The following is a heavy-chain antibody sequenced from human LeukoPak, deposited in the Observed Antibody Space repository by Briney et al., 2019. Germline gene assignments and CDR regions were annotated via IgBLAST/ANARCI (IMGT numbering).Heavy chain of an antibody. CDR2: IKQDGSEK. CDR3: ANHGSGPYYYYYGMDV. CDR1: GFTFSSYR. Sequence: PGGSLRLSCAASGFTFSSYRMSWVRQAPGKGLEWVANIKQDGSEKYYVDSVKGRFTISRDNAKNSLYLQMNSLRAEDTAVYYCANHGSGPYYYYYGMDVWGKGTTVTVSS. D-gene: IGHD3-10*01. V-gene: IGHV3-7*03. J-gene: IGHJ6*04.